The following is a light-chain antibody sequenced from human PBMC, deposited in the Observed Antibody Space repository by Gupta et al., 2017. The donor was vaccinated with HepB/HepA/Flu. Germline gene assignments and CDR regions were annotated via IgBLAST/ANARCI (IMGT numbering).Light chain of an antibody. CDR1: QGIGTY. V-gene: IGKV1-39*01. J-gene: IGKJ1*01. Sequence: DIPLTQSPPSLSASVGDRVTITCRASQGIGTYLNWYQQRPGKAPNVLIYVASTLESGVPSRFAGGGSGTEFTLTSNNLKPEDFGTYVCQQSDDILRTFGQRTKIEMK. CDR3: QQSDDILRT. CDR2: VAS.